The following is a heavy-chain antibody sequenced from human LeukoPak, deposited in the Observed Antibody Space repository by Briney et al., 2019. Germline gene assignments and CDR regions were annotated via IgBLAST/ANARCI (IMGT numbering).Heavy chain of an antibody. CDR1: GFTFSSYA. V-gene: IGHV3-7*01. J-gene: IGHJ1*01. Sequence: PGGSLRLSCAASGFTFSSYAMSWVRQAPGKGLQWVANIKTDGSEKYYVDSVKGRLTISRDNAKNSLYLQMNSLRAEDTAVYYCATYSSLNRREFQYWGQGTLLTVSS. D-gene: IGHD3-22*01. CDR2: IKTDGSEK. CDR3: ATYSSLNRREFQY.